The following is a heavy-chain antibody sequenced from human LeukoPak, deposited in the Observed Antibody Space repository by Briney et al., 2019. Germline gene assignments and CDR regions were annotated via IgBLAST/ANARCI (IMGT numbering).Heavy chain of an antibody. CDR3: AKDLLRYFNTGRIFDY. CDR2: IRYDGSNK. D-gene: IGHD3-9*01. CDR1: GFTFSSYG. Sequence: PGGSLRLSCAASGFTFSSYGMHWVRQAPGKGLEWVAFIRYDGSNKYYADSVKGRFTISRDNSKNTLYLQMNSLRAEDTAAYYCAKDLLRYFNTGRIFDYWGQGTLVTVSS. V-gene: IGHV3-30*02. J-gene: IGHJ4*02.